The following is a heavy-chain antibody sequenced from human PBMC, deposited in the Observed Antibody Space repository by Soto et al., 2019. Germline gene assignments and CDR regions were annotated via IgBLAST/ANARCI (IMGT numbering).Heavy chain of an antibody. J-gene: IGHJ6*02. CDR3: ARDESRWLQHYGMDV. CDR2: IIPIFGTA. D-gene: IGHD5-12*01. Sequence: QVQLVQSGAEVKKPGSSVKVSCKASGGTFSSYAISWVRQAPGQGLEWMGGIIPIFGTANYAQKFQGRVTIPADESTSTAYMDLSSLRSEDTAVYYCARDESRWLQHYGMDVWGQGTTVTVSS. CDR1: GGTFSSYA. V-gene: IGHV1-69*01.